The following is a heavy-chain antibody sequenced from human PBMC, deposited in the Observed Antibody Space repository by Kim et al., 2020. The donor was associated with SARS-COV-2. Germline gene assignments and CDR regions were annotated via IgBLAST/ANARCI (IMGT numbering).Heavy chain of an antibody. CDR3: ATEGGTSGRCGYFDS. V-gene: IGHV3-30*03. J-gene: IGHJ4*02. Sequence: GSVEGRFTISRDDSKNAVYLELNSLRDEDSAVYYCATEGGTSGRCGYFDSWGQGTLVTVSS. D-gene: IGHD2-15*01.